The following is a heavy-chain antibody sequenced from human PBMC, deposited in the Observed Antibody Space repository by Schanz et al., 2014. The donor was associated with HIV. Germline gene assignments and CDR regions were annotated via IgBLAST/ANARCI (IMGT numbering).Heavy chain of an antibody. CDR2: IYSAGTT. V-gene: IGHV3-53*01. J-gene: IGHJ4*02. CDR3: AKVAIHSSGWLPFDY. CDR1: GFTVSNNH. D-gene: IGHD6-19*01. Sequence: QLVESGGGLIQPGGSLRLSCVFSGFTVSNNHLSWVRQAPGKGLEWVSIIYSAGTTYYTDSMKGRFTISRDNSKNTLYLQMNSLGAEDTAVYYCAKVAIHSSGWLPFDYWGQGTLVTVSS.